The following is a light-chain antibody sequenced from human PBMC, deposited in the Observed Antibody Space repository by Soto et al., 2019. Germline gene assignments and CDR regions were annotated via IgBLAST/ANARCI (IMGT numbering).Light chain of an antibody. J-gene: IGKJ5*01. CDR2: GAS. Sequence: EIVMTQSPATLSVSPGERATLSCRASQSVSSTLAWYQQKPGQAPRLLIYGASTRATGIPARFSGSGSGTEFTLTISSLQSEDFAVYYCQQYNIWPLTFGQGTRLEIK. CDR1: QSVSST. CDR3: QQYNIWPLT. V-gene: IGKV3-15*01.